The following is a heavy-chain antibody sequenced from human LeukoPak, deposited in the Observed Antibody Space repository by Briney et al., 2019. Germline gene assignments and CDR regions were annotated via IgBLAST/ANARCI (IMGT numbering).Heavy chain of an antibody. V-gene: IGHV5-51*01. D-gene: IGHD2-21*02. J-gene: IGHJ3*02. CDR1: GYTFTSYR. CDR3: ARRVVVTTYDAFDI. CDR2: IYPGDPDT. Sequence: GESLKISCKASGYTFTSYRIAWVRQMPGKGLECMGIIYPGDPDTRYSPSFQGQVTISADKSISTAYLQWSSLKASDTAMYYCARRVVVTTYDAFDIWGQGTMVTVSS.